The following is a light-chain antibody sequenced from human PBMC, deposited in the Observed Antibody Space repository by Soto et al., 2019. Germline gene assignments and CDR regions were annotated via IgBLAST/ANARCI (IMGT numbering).Light chain of an antibody. CDR1: SSDVGGYNY. Sequence: QSVLTQPASVSGSPGQSITISCTGTSSDVGGYNYVSWYQQHPGKAPKLMIYEVSNRPLGVSNRFSGSKSGNTASLTISGLQAEDEADYYCSSYTSSSTLYVLGTGTKVTV. CDR3: SSYTSSSTLYV. J-gene: IGLJ1*01. CDR2: EVS. V-gene: IGLV2-14*01.